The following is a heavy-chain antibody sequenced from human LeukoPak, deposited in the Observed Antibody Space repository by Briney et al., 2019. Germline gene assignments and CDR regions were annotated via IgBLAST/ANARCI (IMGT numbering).Heavy chain of an antibody. D-gene: IGHD3-3*01. CDR3: ARDREGYYEFWSGYYIKY. CDR2: IGGGGVTK. J-gene: IGHJ4*02. CDR1: GFTFSSYS. V-gene: IGHV3-23*01. Sequence: PPGGSLRLSCAASGFTFSSYSLSWVRQAPGKGLEWVSVIGGGGVTKYYADSVKGRFTISRDNSKDTLYLQMNSLRAEDTAVYYCARDREGYYEFWSGYYIKYWGQGTLLTVSS.